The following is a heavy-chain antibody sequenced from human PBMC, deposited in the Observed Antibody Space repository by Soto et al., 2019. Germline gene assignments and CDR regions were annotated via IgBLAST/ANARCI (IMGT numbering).Heavy chain of an antibody. V-gene: IGHV4-59*01. CDR1: GGSISGYH. D-gene: IGHD6-6*01. CDR3: ARGSTPSFDY. Sequence: SETLSLTCTVSGGSISGYHWSWIRQPPGKGLEWIAYIHYTGSTNYNPSLKSRVTISVDTSKNQFSLRLSSVTAADTAVYYCARGSTPSFDYWGRGTLVTVS. CDR2: IHYTGST. J-gene: IGHJ4*02.